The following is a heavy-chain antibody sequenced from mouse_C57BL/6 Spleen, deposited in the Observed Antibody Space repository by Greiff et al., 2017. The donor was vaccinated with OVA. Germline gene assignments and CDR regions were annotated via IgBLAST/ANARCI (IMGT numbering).Heavy chain of an antibody. D-gene: IGHD1-1*01. J-gene: IGHJ1*03. V-gene: IGHV1-52*01. CDR2: IDPSDSET. CDR1: GYTFTSYW. Sequence: VQLQQPGAELVRPGSSVKLSCKASGYTFTSYWMHWVKQRPIQGLEWIGNIDPSDSETHYNQKFKDKATLTVDKSSSTAYMQLSSLTSEDSAVYYCARGATVVATWYFDVWGTGTTVTVSS. CDR3: ARGATVVATWYFDV.